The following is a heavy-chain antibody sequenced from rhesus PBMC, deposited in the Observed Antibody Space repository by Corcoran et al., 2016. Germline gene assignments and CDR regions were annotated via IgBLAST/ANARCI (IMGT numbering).Heavy chain of an antibody. CDR1: GGSISDYYY. J-gene: IGHJ4*01. Sequence: QVQLQESGPGLVKPSEPLSLTCAVHGGSISDYYYWSWIRQPPGKGLEWIGQIYGGSGSTYYNPSLKSRVTVSKDTSKNQFSLKLSSVTAADTAVYYCARRDWGDFYWGQGVLVTVSS. V-gene: IGHV4-143*01. CDR2: IYGGSGST. CDR3: ARRDWGDFY. D-gene: IGHD3-34*01.